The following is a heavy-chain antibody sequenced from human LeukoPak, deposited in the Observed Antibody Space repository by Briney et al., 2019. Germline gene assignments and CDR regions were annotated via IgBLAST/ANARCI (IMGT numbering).Heavy chain of an antibody. V-gene: IGHV3-30-3*01. CDR3: ARAASGSTVTTLFDY. Sequence: GGSLRLSCAASGFTFSSCAMHWVRQAPGKGLEWVAVISYDESNKYYADSVKGRFTISRDNSKNTLYLQMNSLRAEDTAVYYCARAASGSTVTTLFDYWGQGTLVTVSS. CDR2: ISYDESNK. J-gene: IGHJ4*02. D-gene: IGHD4-17*01. CDR1: GFTFSSCA.